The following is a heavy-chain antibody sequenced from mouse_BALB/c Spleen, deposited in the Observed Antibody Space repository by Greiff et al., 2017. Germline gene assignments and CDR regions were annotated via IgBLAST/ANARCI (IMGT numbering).Heavy chain of an antibody. D-gene: IGHD1-1*01. CDR1: GFTFSNYW. CDR2: IRLKSNNYAT. J-gene: IGHJ3*01. V-gene: IGHV6-6*02. CDR3: TRGSSYTWFAY. Sequence: DVMLVESGGGLVQPGGSMKLSCVASGFTFSNYWMNWVRQSPEKGLEWVAEIRLKSNNYATHYAESVKGRFTISRDDSKSSVYLQMNNLRAEDTGIYYCTRGSSYTWFAYGGQGTLVTVSA.